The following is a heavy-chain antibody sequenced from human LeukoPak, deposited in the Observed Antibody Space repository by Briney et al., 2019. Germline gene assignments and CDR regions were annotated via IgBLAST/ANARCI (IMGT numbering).Heavy chain of an antibody. J-gene: IGHJ4*02. V-gene: IGHV1-8*01. CDR2: MNPKRGKT. Sequence: ASVKVSCKACGYTFTSYDINGVGQATGQGGEWVGWMNPKRGKTGYAKKFKGRVTMTRTTSISTAYMELRSLRSADTAVYSCARGITMVRGVILGYWGQGTLVTVS. CDR3: ARGITMVRGVILGY. D-gene: IGHD3-10*01. CDR1: GYTFTSYD.